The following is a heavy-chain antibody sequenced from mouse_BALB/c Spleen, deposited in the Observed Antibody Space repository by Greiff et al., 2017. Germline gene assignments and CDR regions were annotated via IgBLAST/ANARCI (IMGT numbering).Heavy chain of an antibody. CDR1: GFTFTDYY. V-gene: IGHV7-3*02. Sequence: EVMLVESGGGLVQPGGSLRLSCATSGFTFTDYYMSWVRQPPGKALEWLGFIRNKANGYTTEYSASVKGRFTISRDNSQSILYLQMNTLGAEDSATYYCARDGGAFAYWGQGTLVTVSA. CDR2: IRNKANGYTT. CDR3: ARDGGAFAY. J-gene: IGHJ3*01.